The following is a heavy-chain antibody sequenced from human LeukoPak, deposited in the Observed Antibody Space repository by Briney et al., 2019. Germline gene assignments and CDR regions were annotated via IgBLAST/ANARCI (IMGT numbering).Heavy chain of an antibody. CDR3: ARIGQNYDLDY. CDR2: ISSSGNTK. J-gene: IGHJ4*02. V-gene: IGHV3-48*03. D-gene: IGHD1-7*01. CDR1: GFTFSGYG. Sequence: GGSLRLSCAASGFTFSGYGMNWVRQAPGKGLEWVSYISSSGNTKYYADSVKGRFNISRDNAKNSLYLQMNSLRAEDTAVYYCARIGQNYDLDYWGQGTLVTVSS.